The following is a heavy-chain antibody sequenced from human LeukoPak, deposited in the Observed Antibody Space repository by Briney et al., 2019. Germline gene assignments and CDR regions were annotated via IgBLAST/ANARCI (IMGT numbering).Heavy chain of an antibody. J-gene: IGHJ3*02. CDR1: GYTLTTLS. V-gene: IGHV1-24*01. Sequence: ASVKVSCKVSGYTLTTLSIHWVRQAPGKGLEWMGRFDAEDGKTVYAHMLQVRTTLTEDTSTHTAYMELSSLRSEDTAVYYCATINPIEWELSSPNIWGQGTMVTVSS. CDR3: ATINPIEWELSSPNI. D-gene: IGHD1-26*01. CDR2: FDAEDGKT.